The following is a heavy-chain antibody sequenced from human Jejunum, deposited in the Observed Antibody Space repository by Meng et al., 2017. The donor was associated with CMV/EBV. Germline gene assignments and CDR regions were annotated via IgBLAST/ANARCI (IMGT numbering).Heavy chain of an antibody. CDR2: ISQDGSNK. Sequence: SGFTFGSYTMHWVRQAPGRGLQWVALISQDGSNKYYADSVKGRFTISRDTSKNTLYVQMNSLRPEDTAVYYCAREPQLEIDAFDVWGRGTMVTVSS. V-gene: IGHV3-30-3*01. CDR1: GFTFGSYT. D-gene: IGHD1-1*01. CDR3: AREPQLEIDAFDV. J-gene: IGHJ3*01.